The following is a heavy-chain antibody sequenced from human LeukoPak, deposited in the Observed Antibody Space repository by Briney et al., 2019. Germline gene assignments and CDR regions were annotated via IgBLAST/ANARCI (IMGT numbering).Heavy chain of an antibody. J-gene: IGHJ5*02. D-gene: IGHD6-13*01. CDR1: GGSFSGYY. CDR2: INHSGST. CDR3: ARAYSSSWYWNWFDP. Sequence: SETLSLTCAVYGGSFSGYYWSWIRQPPGKGLDWIGEINHSGSTNYNPSLKSRVTISVDTSKNQFSLKVSSVSAADTAVYYCARAYSSSWYWNWFDPWGQGTLVTVSS. V-gene: IGHV4-34*01.